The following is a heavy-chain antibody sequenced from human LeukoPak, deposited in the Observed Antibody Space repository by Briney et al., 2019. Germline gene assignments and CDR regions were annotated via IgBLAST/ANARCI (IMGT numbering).Heavy chain of an antibody. J-gene: IGHJ4*02. CDR2: ISGSGGST. CDR3: AKDYLTFGIFSN. V-gene: IGHV3-23*01. D-gene: IGHD3-9*01. Sequence: PGGSLRLSCAASGFTFSSYAMSWVRHAPGKGLGWVSAISGSGGSTYYADSVKGRFTISRDNSKNTLYLQMNSLRAEDTAVYYCAKDYLTFGIFSNWGQGTLVTVSS. CDR1: GFTFSSYA.